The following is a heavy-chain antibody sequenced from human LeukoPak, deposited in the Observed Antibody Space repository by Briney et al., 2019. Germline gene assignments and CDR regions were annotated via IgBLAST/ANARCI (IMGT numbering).Heavy chain of an antibody. CDR1: GYTFTNYY. CDR3: AREYDSLGYYIDY. Sequence: ASVKVSCKASGYTFTNYYMFWVRQAPGQGLEWMAIINPSGVTTNFAQKFQGRVTLTRDTSTNTVFMELRGLSSEDTAVYYCAREYDSLGYYIDYWGQGTLVTVSS. V-gene: IGHV1-46*01. CDR2: INPSGVTT. J-gene: IGHJ4*02. D-gene: IGHD3-22*01.